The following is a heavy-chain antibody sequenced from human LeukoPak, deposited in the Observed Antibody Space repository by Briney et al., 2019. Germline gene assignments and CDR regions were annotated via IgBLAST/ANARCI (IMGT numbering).Heavy chain of an antibody. V-gene: IGHV3-48*04. CDR3: ARDLFGNGDCPSEY. CDR1: GFTFSRYS. Sequence: PGGSLRLSCAASGFTFSRYSLKWVRQTPGGGLEWISYISSTSDTIYYADSVKGRFTISRDNAKNSLYLQMDSLRVEDTGVYYCARDLFGNGDCPSEYWGQGTLITVSS. D-gene: IGHD1-1*01. J-gene: IGHJ1*01. CDR2: ISSTSDTI.